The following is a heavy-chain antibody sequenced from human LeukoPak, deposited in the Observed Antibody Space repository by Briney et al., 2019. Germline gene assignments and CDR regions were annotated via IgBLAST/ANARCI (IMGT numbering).Heavy chain of an antibody. J-gene: IGHJ4*02. CDR1: GGSISSSSYY. V-gene: IGHV4-39*01. Sequence: TSETLSLTCTVSGGSISSSSYYWGWIRQPPGKGLEWNGSIYYSGSTYYNPSLKSRVTISVDTSKNQFSLKLSSVTAADTAVYYCARREGYQVRHLRAYYIDYWGQGTLVTVSS. CDR3: ARREGYQVRHLRAYYIDY. D-gene: IGHD2-2*01. CDR2: IYYSGST.